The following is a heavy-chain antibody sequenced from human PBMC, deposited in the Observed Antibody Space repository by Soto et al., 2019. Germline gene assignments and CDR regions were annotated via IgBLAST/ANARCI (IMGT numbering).Heavy chain of an antibody. J-gene: IGHJ6*02. CDR2: IYWNDDK. D-gene: IGHD3-3*01. CDR3: AHTVGRTIPGGMDV. V-gene: IGHV2-5*01. CDR1: GFSLSTSGVG. Sequence: SGPTLVNPTQTLTLTCTFSGFSLSTSGVGVGWIRQPPGKALEWLALIYWNDDKRYSPSLTSRLTITKDTSKNQVVLTMTNMDPVDTATYYCAHTVGRTIPGGMDVWGQGTTVTVSS.